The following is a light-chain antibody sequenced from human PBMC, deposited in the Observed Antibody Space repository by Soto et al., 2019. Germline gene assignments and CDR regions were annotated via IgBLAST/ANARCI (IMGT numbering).Light chain of an antibody. V-gene: IGKV3-20*01. CDR2: GAS. J-gene: IGKJ1*01. Sequence: ENLLTQSPGTLSLSPGEGATLSCRASRGVSANYLAWYQQKPGQAPTLLIYGASIRAAGIPDRFSGSGSGTDFTLTIRRLEPDDFAVYYCQHYGSSPEWTFGQGTKVDIK. CDR1: RGVSANY. CDR3: QHYGSSPEWT.